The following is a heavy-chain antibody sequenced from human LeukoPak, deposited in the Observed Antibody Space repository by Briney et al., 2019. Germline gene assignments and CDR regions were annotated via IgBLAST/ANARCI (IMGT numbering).Heavy chain of an antibody. V-gene: IGHV3-21*03. CDR2: ISSSSSYI. CDR3: ARALNAYDSSGFELLDGMDV. J-gene: IGHJ6*02. Sequence: PGGSLRLSCAASGFTFSSYSMNWVRQAPGKGLGWVSSISSSSSYIYYADSVKGRFTISRDNAKNSLYLQMNSLRAEDTAVYYCARALNAYDSSGFELLDGMDVWGQGTTVTVSS. CDR1: GFTFSSYS. D-gene: IGHD3-22*01.